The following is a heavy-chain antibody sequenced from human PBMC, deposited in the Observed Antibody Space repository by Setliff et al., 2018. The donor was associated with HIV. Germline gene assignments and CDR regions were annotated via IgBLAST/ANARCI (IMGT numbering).Heavy chain of an antibody. V-gene: IGHV3-33*01. CDR1: GFTFSTYG. J-gene: IGHJ6*03. CDR3: ARGESRNMFYYFYMDV. D-gene: IGHD3-10*02. CDR2: TYYDGSNK. Sequence: GGSLRLSCAASGFTFSTYGMHWVRQAPGKGLEWVAITYYDGSNKYYADSVKGRFTISRDNSKNTLYLQMNSLSAEDTAVYYCARGESRNMFYYFYMDVWGKGTTVTVSS.